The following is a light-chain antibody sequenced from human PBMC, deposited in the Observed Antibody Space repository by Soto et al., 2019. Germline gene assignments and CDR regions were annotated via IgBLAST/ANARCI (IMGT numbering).Light chain of an antibody. CDR2: EVS. V-gene: IGLV2-18*02. CDR1: SSDVGSYNH. CDR3: YSFTTSDTYV. J-gene: IGLJ1*01. Sequence: QSLLTQPPSVSGSPGQSVTISCSGTSSDVGSYNHVSWYQQAPGTAPKLMIYEVSNRPSGVPDRFSGSKSGNTASLTISGLQPEDEADYYCYSFTTSDTYVFGTGTKVPVL.